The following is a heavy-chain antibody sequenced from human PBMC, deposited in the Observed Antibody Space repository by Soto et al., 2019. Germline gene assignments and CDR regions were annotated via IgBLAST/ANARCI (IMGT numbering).Heavy chain of an antibody. CDR3: ATLGGNYDSSGYYYGYFDP. CDR2: ISYDGSNK. Sequence: GSLRLSCAASGFTFSSYGVHWVRQAPGKGLEWVAVISYDGSNKYYADSVKGRFTISRDNSKNTLYLQMNSLRAEDTAVYYCATLGGNYDSSGYYYGYFDPWGQGTLVTVSS. J-gene: IGHJ5*02. CDR1: GFTFSSYG. D-gene: IGHD3-22*01. V-gene: IGHV3-30*03.